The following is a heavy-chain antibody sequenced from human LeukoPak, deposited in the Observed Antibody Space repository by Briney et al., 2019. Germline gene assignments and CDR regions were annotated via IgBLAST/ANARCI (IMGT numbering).Heavy chain of an antibody. CDR1: GFTFSSYG. CDR2: IRYDGSNK. D-gene: IGHD3-3*01. J-gene: IGHJ3*02. V-gene: IGHV3-30*02. CDR3: AKDPLFGVVTDDAFDI. Sequence: GASLRLSCAASGFTFSSYGMHWVRQAPGKGLEWVAFIRYDGSNKYYADSVKGRFTISRDNSKNTLYLQMNSLRAEDTAVYYCAKDPLFGVVTDDAFDIWGQGTMVTVSS.